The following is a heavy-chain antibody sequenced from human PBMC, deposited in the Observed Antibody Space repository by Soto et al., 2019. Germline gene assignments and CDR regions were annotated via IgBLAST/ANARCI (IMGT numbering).Heavy chain of an antibody. V-gene: IGHV1-3*01. Sequence: GASVKVSCTASGYTFTNYEIHWVRQAPGQRPEWMGWINAANGNTKYSQKLQGRVTITRDTSASTASMELSSLTSEDTAVYYCARNYQGLSWGQGTLVTVSS. J-gene: IGHJ5*02. D-gene: IGHD1-7*01. CDR2: INAANGNT. CDR3: ARNYQGLS. CDR1: GYTFTNYE.